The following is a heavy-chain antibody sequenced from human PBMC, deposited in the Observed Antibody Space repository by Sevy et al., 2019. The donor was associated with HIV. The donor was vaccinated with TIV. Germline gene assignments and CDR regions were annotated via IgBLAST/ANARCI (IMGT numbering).Heavy chain of an antibody. J-gene: IGHJ4*01. CDR2: ISSTSAYI. CDR3: ARAVLEISTWRSDY. CDR1: GFTFSSYR. V-gene: IGHV3-21*03. D-gene: IGHD1-1*01. Sequence: GGYLRLSCAASGFTFSSYRMTWVRQAPGKGLEWVSCISSTSAYINYADSVKGRFTISRDNAKNLLYLQMDSLRAEDTAVYYCARAVLEISTWRSDYWGHGTLVTVSS.